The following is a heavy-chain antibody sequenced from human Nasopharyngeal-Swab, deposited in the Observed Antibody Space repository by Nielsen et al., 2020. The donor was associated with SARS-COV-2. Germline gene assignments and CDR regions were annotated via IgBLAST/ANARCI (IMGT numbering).Heavy chain of an antibody. Sequence: ASVKVSCKASGYTFTSYAMNWVRQAPGQGLEWMGWINTNTGNPTYAQGFTGRFVFSLDTSVSTAYLQISSLKAEDTAVYYCARGDYDFWSGWVSAFDIWGQGTTVTVSS. CDR3: ARGDYDFWSGWVSAFDI. V-gene: IGHV7-4-1*02. D-gene: IGHD3-3*01. J-gene: IGHJ3*02. CDR2: INTNTGNP. CDR1: GYTFTSYA.